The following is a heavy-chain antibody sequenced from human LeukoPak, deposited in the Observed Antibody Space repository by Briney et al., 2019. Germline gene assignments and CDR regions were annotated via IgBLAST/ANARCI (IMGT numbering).Heavy chain of an antibody. J-gene: IGHJ6*02. Sequence: GGSLRLSCAASGFTFSSYGMHWVRQAPGKGLEWVAVIWYDGSNKYYADSVKGRFTISRDNSKNTLYLQMNSLRAEDTAVYYCARDTKHPLGYCSGGSCKYYYYGMDVWGQGTTVTVSS. CDR2: IWYDGSNK. CDR3: ARDTKHPLGYCSGGSCKYYYYGMDV. D-gene: IGHD2-15*01. CDR1: GFTFSSYG. V-gene: IGHV3-33*01.